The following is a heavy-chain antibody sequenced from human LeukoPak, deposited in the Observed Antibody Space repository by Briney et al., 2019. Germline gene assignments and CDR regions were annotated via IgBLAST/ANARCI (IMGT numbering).Heavy chain of an antibody. D-gene: IGHD3-22*01. CDR1: GFTFSSYE. Sequence: GGSLRLSCAASGFTFSSYEMNWVRQAPGKGLEWVSYISSSGSTIYYADSVKGRFTISRDNAKNSLYLQMNSLRAEDTAVYYCARDPNLAPHPFYYDSSGLDYWGQGTLVTVSS. J-gene: IGHJ4*02. V-gene: IGHV3-48*03. CDR3: ARDPNLAPHPFYYDSSGLDY. CDR2: ISSSGSTI.